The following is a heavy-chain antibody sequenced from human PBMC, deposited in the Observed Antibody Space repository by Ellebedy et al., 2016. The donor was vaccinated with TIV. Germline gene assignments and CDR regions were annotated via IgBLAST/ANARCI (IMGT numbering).Heavy chain of an antibody. V-gene: IGHV4-38-2*02. CDR2: IYHSGST. CDR3: ARDGTAAGRDYYYFAMDV. D-gene: IGHD6-13*01. Sequence: MPGGSLRLSCTVSDYSISSGYYWGWIRQPPGKGLEWIGSIYHSGSTHYNPSLKSRVIISVDTSKNHFSLKLRSVTAADTAVYYCARDGTAAGRDYYYFAMDVWGQGTTVTVSS. J-gene: IGHJ6*02. CDR1: DYSISSGYY.